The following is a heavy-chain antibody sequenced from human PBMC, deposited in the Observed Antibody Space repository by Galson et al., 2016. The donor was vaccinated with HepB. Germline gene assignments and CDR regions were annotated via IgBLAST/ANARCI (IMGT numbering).Heavy chain of an antibody. Sequence: SETLSLTCTVSGGSVGSGSYYWSWIRQPPGKGLESIGYIYFSRSTNNNSSLKSRVTISVDTSKNQFSLRLISVTAADTAMYYCARGSWYTSDYFFDYWGQGTLVTVSS. J-gene: IGHJ4*02. D-gene: IGHD6-13*01. CDR1: GGSVGSGSYY. CDR3: ARGSWYTSDYFFDY. V-gene: IGHV4-61*01. CDR2: IYFSRST.